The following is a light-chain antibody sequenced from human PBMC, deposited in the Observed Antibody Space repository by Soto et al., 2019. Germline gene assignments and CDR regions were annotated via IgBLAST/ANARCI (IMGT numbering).Light chain of an antibody. CDR2: GNS. Sequence: QSVLTQPPSVSAAPGQRVTISCTGSSSNIGAGYDVHWYQQLPGTAPKLLISGNSNRPSGVPDRFSGSKSGTSASLAITGLQAEDEADYYCQSYDSSLSGYVFGTGTKVTVL. V-gene: IGLV1-40*01. CDR3: QSYDSSLSGYV. J-gene: IGLJ1*01. CDR1: SSNIGAGYD.